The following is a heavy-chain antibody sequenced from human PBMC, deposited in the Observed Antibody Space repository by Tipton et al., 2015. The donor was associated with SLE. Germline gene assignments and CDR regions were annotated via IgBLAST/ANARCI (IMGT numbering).Heavy chain of an antibody. CDR2: IWYDGINE. J-gene: IGHJ4*02. D-gene: IGHD2-2*01. CDR3: ARESGDIVVVPAALQGGADY. Sequence: SLRLSCAASGFTFSSYGMHWVRQAPGKGLEWVAVIWYDGINEYYADSVKGRFTISRDNSKNTLYLQMNSLRAEDTAVYYCARESGDIVVVPAALQGGADYWGQGTLVTVSS. CDR1: GFTFSSYG. V-gene: IGHV3-33*01.